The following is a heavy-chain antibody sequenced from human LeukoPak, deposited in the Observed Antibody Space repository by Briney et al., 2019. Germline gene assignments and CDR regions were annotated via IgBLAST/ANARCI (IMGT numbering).Heavy chain of an antibody. Sequence: PGGSLRLSCAASAFTFSSYGMHWVRQAPGKGLEWVAVISYDGSNKYYADSVKGRFTISRDNSKNTLYLQMNSLRAEDTAVYYCARERSSSGFEPFDYWGQGTLVTVSS. V-gene: IGHV3-30*19. CDR1: AFTFSSYG. J-gene: IGHJ4*02. CDR2: ISYDGSNK. D-gene: IGHD6-19*01. CDR3: ARERSSSGFEPFDY.